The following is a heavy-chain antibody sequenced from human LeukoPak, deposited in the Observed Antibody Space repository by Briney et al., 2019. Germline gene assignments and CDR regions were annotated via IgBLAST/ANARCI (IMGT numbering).Heavy chain of an antibody. CDR1: GGTFSSYA. J-gene: IGHJ3*02. V-gene: IGHV1-69*05. D-gene: IGHD3-22*01. CDR3: ARVRYYYDVGAFDI. Sequence: SVKVSCKASGGTFSSYAISWVREAPGQGLEWMGGIIPIFGTANYAQKFQGRVTITTDESTSTAYMELSSLRSEDTAVYYCARVRYYYDVGAFDIWGQGTMVTVSS. CDR2: IIPIFGTA.